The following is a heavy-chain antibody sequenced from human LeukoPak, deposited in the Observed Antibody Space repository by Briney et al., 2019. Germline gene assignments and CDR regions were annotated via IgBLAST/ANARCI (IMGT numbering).Heavy chain of an antibody. V-gene: IGHV4-59*08. CDR1: GGSISSYY. Sequence: PSETLSLTCTVSGGSISSYYWSWIWQPPGKGLEWIGYIYYSGSTNYNPSLKSRVTISVDTSKNQFSLKLSSVTAADTAVYYCATTTIAAAPPYYYGMDVWGQGTTVTVSS. J-gene: IGHJ6*02. CDR3: ATTTIAAAPPYYYGMDV. D-gene: IGHD6-13*01. CDR2: IYYSGST.